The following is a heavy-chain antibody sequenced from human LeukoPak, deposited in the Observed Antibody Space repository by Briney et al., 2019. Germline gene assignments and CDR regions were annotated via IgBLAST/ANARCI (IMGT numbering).Heavy chain of an antibody. J-gene: IGHJ6*03. Sequence: ASVKVSCKASGYTFTSYGISWVRQAPGQGLEWMGWISAYNGNTNYAQKLQGRVTMTTDTSTSTAYMELRSLRSDDTAVYYCARGHAQSKYYYYYYMDVWGKGTTVTVSS. CDR1: GYTFTSYG. V-gene: IGHV1-18*01. CDR2: ISAYNGNT. CDR3: ARGHAQSKYYYYYYMDV.